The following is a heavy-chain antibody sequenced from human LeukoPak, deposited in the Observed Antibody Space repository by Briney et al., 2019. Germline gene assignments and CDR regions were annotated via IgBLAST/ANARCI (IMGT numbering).Heavy chain of an antibody. CDR2: ISGSGVST. D-gene: IGHD6-19*01. CDR3: AKDMSGYSSGWYVQSGDY. CDR1: GFTFISYA. Sequence: PGGSLRLSCAASGFTFISYAMSWVPQGPGKGLEWGSAISGSGVSTYYADSVKGRFTISRDNSKNTLYLQMNSLRAEDTAVYYCAKDMSGYSSGWYVQSGDYWGQGTLVTVSS. J-gene: IGHJ4*01. V-gene: IGHV3-23*01.